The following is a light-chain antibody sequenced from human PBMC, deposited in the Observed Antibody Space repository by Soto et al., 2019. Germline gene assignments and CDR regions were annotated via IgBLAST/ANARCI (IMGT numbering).Light chain of an antibody. J-gene: IGKJ5*01. CDR3: QQGYSTTPIT. Sequence: DIQMTQCPSSLSAALGDKVTITCRASQSIKNYLNWYQHKPGAAPKLLIFGASNLESGVPSRFSGSGSGTEFTLSISSLQPEDFATYYCQQGYSTTPITFGQGTRLEIK. CDR1: QSIKNY. V-gene: IGKV1-39*01. CDR2: GAS.